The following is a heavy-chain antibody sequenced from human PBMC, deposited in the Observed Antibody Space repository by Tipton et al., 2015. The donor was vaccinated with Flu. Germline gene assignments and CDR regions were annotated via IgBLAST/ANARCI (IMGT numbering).Heavy chain of an antibody. CDR1: GFTFKNAW. CDR3: VTEVSERATIFGVIIRLDY. D-gene: IGHD3-3*01. V-gene: IGHV3-15*01. J-gene: IGHJ4*02. Sequence: SLRLSCAASGFTFKNAWMSWVRQAPGKGLEWVARIKSESNGGTTDYGAPVKGRFTISRDDSKNTVYLQMNSLRTEDTAVYYCVTEVSERATIFGVIIRLDYWGQGTLVTVSS. CDR2: IKSESNGGTT.